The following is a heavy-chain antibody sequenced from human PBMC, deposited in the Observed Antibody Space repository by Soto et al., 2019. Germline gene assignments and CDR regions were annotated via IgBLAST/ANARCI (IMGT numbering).Heavy chain of an antibody. J-gene: IGHJ2*01. V-gene: IGHV1-8*01. CDR3: ARRVYGDNEYWYFDL. CDR2: FDPEDGET. Sequence: ASVKVSCKASGYTFTSYDINWVRQATGQGLDWMGCFDPEDGETIYAQKFQGRVTMTEDTSIDTAYMELSSLRSEDTAVYYCARRVYGDNEYWYFDLWGRGTLVTSPQ. CDR1: GYTFTSYD. D-gene: IGHD4-17*01.